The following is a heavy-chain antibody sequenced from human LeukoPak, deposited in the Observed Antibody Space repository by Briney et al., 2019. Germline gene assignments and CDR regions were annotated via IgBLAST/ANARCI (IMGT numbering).Heavy chain of an antibody. D-gene: IGHD1-26*01. CDR3: ARAKVGATYDAFDI. V-gene: IGHV3-21*01. J-gene: IGHJ3*02. CDR1: GFTLSSYS. CDR2: ITSSSSYI. Sequence: PGGSLRLSCAASGFTLSSYSMNWVRQAPGKGLEWVSSITSSSSYIYYADSVKGRFTISRDNAKNSLYLQMNSLRAEDTAVYYCARAKVGATYDAFDIWGQGTMVTVSS.